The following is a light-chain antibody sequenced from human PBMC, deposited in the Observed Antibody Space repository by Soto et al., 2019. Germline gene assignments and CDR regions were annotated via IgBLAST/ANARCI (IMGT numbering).Light chain of an antibody. J-gene: IGKJ3*01. V-gene: IGKV3-11*01. CDR1: QSVSSS. CDR3: QQRSNWPPGVT. CDR2: DAS. Sequence: EIVLTQSPATLSLSPGQRANLSCRASQSVSSSLAWYQQKPGQPPRLLISDASNRATGVPARFSGSGSGTDFTLTISSLEAEDFAVYYCQQRSNWPPGVTFGPGTKIDFK.